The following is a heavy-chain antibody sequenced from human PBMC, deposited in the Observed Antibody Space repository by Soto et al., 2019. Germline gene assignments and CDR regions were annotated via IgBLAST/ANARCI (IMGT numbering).Heavy chain of an antibody. Sequence: GGSPSLASATSGYYFSSYAISYVHQAPGKGLEWVSAISGSGGSTYYANSEKGRFTISRDNSKNTLYLQMNSLRAEDTAVYYCAKDYTVFDFWSGYCWGQGTLVTVSS. J-gene: IGHJ4*02. CDR2: ISGSGGST. CDR3: AKDYTVFDFWSGYC. V-gene: IGHV3-23*01. D-gene: IGHD3-3*01. CDR1: GYYFSSYA.